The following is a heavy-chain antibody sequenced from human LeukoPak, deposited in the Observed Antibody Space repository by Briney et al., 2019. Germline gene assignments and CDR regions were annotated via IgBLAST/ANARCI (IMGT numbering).Heavy chain of an antibody. CDR1: GYTFTSYG. V-gene: IGHV1-18*01. CDR3: AKEGTPQVSTWYDL. J-gene: IGHJ5*02. Sequence: ASVKVSCKASGYTFTSYGISWVRQAPGQGLEWMGWISAYNGNTNFAQKLQGRVTMTTDTSTSTAYMELRSLGSDDTAVYYCAKEGTPQVSTWYDLWGQGTQVIVSS. CDR2: ISAYNGNT. D-gene: IGHD3-10*01.